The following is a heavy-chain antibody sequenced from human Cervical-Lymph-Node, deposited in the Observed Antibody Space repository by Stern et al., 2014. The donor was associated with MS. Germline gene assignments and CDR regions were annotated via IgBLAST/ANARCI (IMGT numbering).Heavy chain of an antibody. J-gene: IGHJ6*02. CDR3: ARGELKEGLVRGMDV. CDR2: IIPIFGTA. D-gene: IGHD1-26*01. V-gene: IGHV1-69*01. CDR1: GGTFSSYA. Sequence: VQLVESGAEVKKPGSSVKVSCKASGGTFSSYALSWVRQAPGQGLEWLRGIIPIFGTANYAQKFQGRVTITADESTSTAYMELSSLRSEDTAVYYCARGELKEGLVRGMDVWGQGTTVTVSS.